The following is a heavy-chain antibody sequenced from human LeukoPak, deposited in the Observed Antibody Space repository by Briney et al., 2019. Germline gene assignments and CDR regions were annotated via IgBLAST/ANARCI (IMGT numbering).Heavy chain of an antibody. D-gene: IGHD1-26*01. J-gene: IGHJ4*02. Sequence: GESLKISCKGSGYSFTSYWIAWVRQMPGEGLEWMGIIYPADSDTRYNASFQGQVTFSVDKSISTAYLQWSSLEASDTAMYYCARRGSGSSHTSFDSWGQGTLVTVSS. CDR2: IYPADSDT. V-gene: IGHV5-51*01. CDR1: GYSFTSYW. CDR3: ARRGSGSSHTSFDS.